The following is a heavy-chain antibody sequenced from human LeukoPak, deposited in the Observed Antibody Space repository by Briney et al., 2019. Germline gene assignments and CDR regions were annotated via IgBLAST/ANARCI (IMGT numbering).Heavy chain of an antibody. CDR1: GFTFSSYA. D-gene: IGHD2-15*01. CDR2: ISGSGDST. Sequence: GGSLRLSCAASGFTFSSYAMSWVRQAPGKGLEWVSGISGSGDSTNYADSVKGRFTVSRDNSKNTLYLQMTSLRAEDTAIYSCAKDPSRTLGYCNGGSCYSGYYFDYWGQGTLVTVSS. J-gene: IGHJ4*02. V-gene: IGHV3-23*01. CDR3: AKDPSRTLGYCNGGSCYSGYYFDY.